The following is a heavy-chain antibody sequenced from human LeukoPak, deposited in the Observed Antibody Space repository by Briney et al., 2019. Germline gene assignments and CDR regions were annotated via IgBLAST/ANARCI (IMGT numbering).Heavy chain of an antibody. CDR1: GFTFTNYA. CDR3: AKDRPNYYGRDALYYTRGGDT. Sequence: GGSLRLFCAASGFTFTNYAMSWVRQTAGKGLEWGSSTSRYGEVTFYADSVKGRFTISRDNSKSTLYLQMNSLRVDDTAIYYCAKDRPNYYGRDALYYTRGGDTWGRGSLVTVSS. D-gene: IGHD3-10*01. V-gene: IGHV3-23*01. CDR2: TSRYGEVT. J-gene: IGHJ5*02.